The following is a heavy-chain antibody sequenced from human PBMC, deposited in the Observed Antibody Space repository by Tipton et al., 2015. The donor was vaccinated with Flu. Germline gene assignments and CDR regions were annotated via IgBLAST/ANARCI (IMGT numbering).Heavy chain of an antibody. D-gene: IGHD6-19*01. CDR2: IDHRGTST. Sequence: SLRLSCVVSGITFITYEMNWVRHAPGKGLEWVAYIDHRGTSTDYADAVRGRFTISRDNAKNSLHLQMNSLRADDTAVYYCVRDAASGWYFDYWGQGTLVTVSS. CDR3: VRDAASGWYFDY. V-gene: IGHV3-48*03. CDR1: GITFITYE. J-gene: IGHJ4*02.